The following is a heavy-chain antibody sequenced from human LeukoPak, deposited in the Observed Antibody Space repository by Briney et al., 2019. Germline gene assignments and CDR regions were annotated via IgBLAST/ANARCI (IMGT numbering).Heavy chain of an antibody. D-gene: IGHD1-26*01. J-gene: IGHJ4*02. CDR3: ATSGSYRIYFFDY. CDR1: GGSISSSSYY. CDR2: IYYSGST. V-gene: IGHV4-39*07. Sequence: SETLSLTCTVSGGSISSSSYYWGWIRQPPGKGLEWIGSIYYSGSTYYTPSLKSRVTISVDTSKDQFSLKLSSVTAADSAVYYCATSGSYRIYFFDYWGQGTLVTVSS.